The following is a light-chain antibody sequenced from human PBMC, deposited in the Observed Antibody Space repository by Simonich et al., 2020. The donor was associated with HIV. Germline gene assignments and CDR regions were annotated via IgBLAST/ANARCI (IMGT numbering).Light chain of an antibody. CDR2: DVS. CDR3: NSYTSSRTWV. CDR1: SSDVGGYKY. Sequence: QSALTQPASVSGSPGQSITISCTGTSSDVGGYKYVSWYQHHPGKAPKLMINDVSKRPSGVSNRFSGSKSGNTASLTISGLQAEDEADYYCNSYTSSRTWVFGGGTKLTVL. V-gene: IGLV2-14*03. J-gene: IGLJ3*02.